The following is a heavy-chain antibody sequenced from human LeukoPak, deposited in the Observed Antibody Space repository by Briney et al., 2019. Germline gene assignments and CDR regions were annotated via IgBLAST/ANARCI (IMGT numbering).Heavy chain of an antibody. CDR2: INHSGST. D-gene: IGHD3-3*01. V-gene: IGHV4-34*01. J-gene: IGHJ6*02. Sequence: KPSETLSLTCAVYGGSFSGYYWSWIRQPPGKGLEWIGEINHSGSTNYNPSLKSRVTISVDTSKNQFSLKLSSVTAADTAVYYCARSLNYDFWSGLGMDVWGQGTTVTVSS. CDR1: GGSFSGYY. CDR3: ARSLNYDFWSGLGMDV.